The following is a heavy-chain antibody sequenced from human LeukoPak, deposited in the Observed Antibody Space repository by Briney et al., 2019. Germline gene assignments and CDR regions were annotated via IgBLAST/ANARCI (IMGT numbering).Heavy chain of an antibody. Sequence: PGGSLRLSCAASGFTFSSYAMHWVRQAPGKGLEYVSAISSNGGSTYYANSVKGRFTISRDNSKNTLYLQMGSLRAEDMAVYYCARGDYDSSGYYYGGLPDYWGQGTLVTVSS. V-gene: IGHV3-64*01. CDR2: ISSNGGST. CDR3: ARGDYDSSGYYYGGLPDY. CDR1: GFTFSSYA. D-gene: IGHD3-22*01. J-gene: IGHJ4*02.